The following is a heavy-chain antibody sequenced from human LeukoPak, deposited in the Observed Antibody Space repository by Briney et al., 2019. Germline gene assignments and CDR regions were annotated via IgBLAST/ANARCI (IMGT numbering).Heavy chain of an antibody. CDR2: IYYSGNT. J-gene: IGHJ6*03. CDR3: ARGLFSWIQLWFPGYYYMDV. V-gene: IGHV4-59*01. D-gene: IGHD5-18*01. Sequence: SETLSLTCTVSGGSISNYYWSWIRQPPGKGLEWIGYIYYSGNTNYNPSLKSRVTISVDTSKNQFSLKLSSVTAADTAVYYCARGLFSWIQLWFPGYYYMDVWGKGTTVTISS. CDR1: GGSISNYY.